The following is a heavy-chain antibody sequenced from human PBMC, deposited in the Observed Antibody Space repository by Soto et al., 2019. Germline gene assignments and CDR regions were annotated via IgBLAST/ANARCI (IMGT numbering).Heavy chain of an antibody. V-gene: IGHV3-48*01. D-gene: IGHD5-12*01. CDR1: GFTFSSYS. CDR3: AXXXXXRDGYMPCXDY. J-gene: IGHJ4*02. CDR2: ISSSSSTI. Sequence: EVQLVXSGGGLVQPGGSLRLSCAASGFTFSSYSMNWVRQAPGKGLEWVSYISSSSSTIYYADSVKGRFTXSXXXAKXXXXXXXXXXXXXXXXXXXXAXXXXXRDGYMPCXDYWGQGTLVTVSS.